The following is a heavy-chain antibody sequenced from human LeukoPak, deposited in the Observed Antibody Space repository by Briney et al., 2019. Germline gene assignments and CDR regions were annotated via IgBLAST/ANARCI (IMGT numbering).Heavy chain of an antibody. J-gene: IGHJ6*03. Sequence: GGSLGLSCAASGFTFSSYWMSWVRQAPGKGLEWVVNIKQDGSEKYYVDSVKGRFTISRDNAKNSLYLQMNSLRAEDTAVYYCARDPGYCSGGSCYYYYYMDVWGKGTTVTVSS. V-gene: IGHV3-7*01. CDR3: ARDPGYCSGGSCYYYYYMDV. CDR2: IKQDGSEK. D-gene: IGHD2-15*01. CDR1: GFTFSSYW.